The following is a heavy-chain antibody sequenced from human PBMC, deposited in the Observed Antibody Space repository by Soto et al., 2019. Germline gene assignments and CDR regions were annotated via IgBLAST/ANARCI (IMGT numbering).Heavy chain of an antibody. J-gene: IGHJ6*02. Sequence: EVQLVESGGGLVQPGWSLRLSCAASGFSFDVYAMHWVRQAPGKGLEWVSSVTGNGASMNYVDSVRGRFTVSRDNAKNTLFLQMDSLTTEDTALYYCAKWYCVNAKYYIYPSMDVWGQGTTVTVSS. CDR3: AKWYCVNAKYYIYPSMDV. V-gene: IGHV3-9*01. CDR1: GFSFDVYA. D-gene: IGHD2-21*01. CDR2: VTGNGASM.